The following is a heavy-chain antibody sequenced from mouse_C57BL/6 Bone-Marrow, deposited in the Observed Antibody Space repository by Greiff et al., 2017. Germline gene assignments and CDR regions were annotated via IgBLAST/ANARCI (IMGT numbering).Heavy chain of an antibody. D-gene: IGHD2-2*01. V-gene: IGHV6-3*01. CDR1: GFTFSNYW. CDR2: IRLKSDNYAT. CDR3: TADGYDRIYWYFDV. Sequence: EVQLVESGGGLVQPGGSMKLSCVASGFTFSNYWMNWVRQSPEKGLEWVAQIRLKSDNYATHYAESVKGRFTISRDDSKSSVYLQMNNLRAEDTGIYYCTADGYDRIYWYFDVWGTGTTVTVSS. J-gene: IGHJ1*03.